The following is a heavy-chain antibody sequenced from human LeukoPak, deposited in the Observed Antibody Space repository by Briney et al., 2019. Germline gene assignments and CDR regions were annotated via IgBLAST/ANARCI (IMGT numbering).Heavy chain of an antibody. CDR2: IYYSGST. CDR3: ARLPVAGNFDY. CDR1: GGSISSSSYY. Sequence: SETLSLTCTVSGGSISSSSYYWGWIRQPPGKGLEWIGGIYYSGSTYYNPSLKSRVTISVDTSKNQFSLKLSSVTAADTAVYYCARLPVAGNFDYWGQGTPVTVSS. D-gene: IGHD6-19*01. V-gene: IGHV4-39*01. J-gene: IGHJ4*02.